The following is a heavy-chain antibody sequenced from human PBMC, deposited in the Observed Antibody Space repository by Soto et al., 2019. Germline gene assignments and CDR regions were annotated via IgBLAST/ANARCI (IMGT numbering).Heavy chain of an antibody. V-gene: IGHV3-21*01. CDR2: INGRGNYK. CDR3: AREDGVVGDTSAFDY. D-gene: IGHD1-26*01. Sequence: GLLMLCYAASGLTLTTYTRNLVRQARGMGLEWVSSINGRGNYKYYTDSVEGRFTISRDNAQNSLYLQMNSLRAEDTAVYYCAREDGVVGDTSAFDYWGQGTMVTV. CDR1: GLTLTTYT. J-gene: IGHJ4*02.